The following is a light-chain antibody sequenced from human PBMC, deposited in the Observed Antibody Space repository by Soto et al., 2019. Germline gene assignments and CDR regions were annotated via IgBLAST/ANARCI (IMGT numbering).Light chain of an antibody. CDR1: SSDVDDYRY. J-gene: IGLJ1*01. CDR3: CSYVTTPEI. V-gene: IGLV2-11*01. Sequence: QSVLAQPRSVSGSPGQLLTSSCTGTSSDVDDYRYVSWYQQYPGKAPKLVIYDGTKRPSGVPDRFSGSNSGNTASLTISGLQAEDEADYYCCSYVTTPEIFGTGTKVTVL. CDR2: DGT.